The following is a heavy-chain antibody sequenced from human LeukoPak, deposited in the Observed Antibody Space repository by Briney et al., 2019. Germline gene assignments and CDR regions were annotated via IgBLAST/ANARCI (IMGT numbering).Heavy chain of an antibody. CDR2: IKQDGSEK. CDR3: ARNYYYGLDV. Sequence: GGSLRLSCAVSGFTFSSDWMSWVRQAPGKGLEWVANIKQDGSEKYYVDSVKGRFTISRDNAKNSLYLQMNSLRAEDTAVYYCARNYYYGLDVWGQGTTVTVPS. V-gene: IGHV3-7*01. CDR1: GFTFSSDW. J-gene: IGHJ6*02.